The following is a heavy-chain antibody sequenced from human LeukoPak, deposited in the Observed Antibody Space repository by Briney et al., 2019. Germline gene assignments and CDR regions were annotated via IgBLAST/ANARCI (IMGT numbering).Heavy chain of an antibody. CDR2: INWNGGST. D-gene: IGHD6-19*01. J-gene: IGHJ4*02. V-gene: IGHV3-20*04. Sequence: GGSLRLSCAASGFTFDDYGMSWVRQGPGKGLEWVSGINWNGGSTGYADSVKGRFTISRDNAKKSLYLQMNSLRAEDTAVYYCARVLAVAVALDYWGQGTLVTVSS. CDR1: GFTFDDYG. CDR3: ARVLAVAVALDY.